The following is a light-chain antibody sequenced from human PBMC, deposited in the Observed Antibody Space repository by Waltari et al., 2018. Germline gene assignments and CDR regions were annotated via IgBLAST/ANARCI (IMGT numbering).Light chain of an antibody. Sequence: DIRMTQSPSTLSASAGDRVIISCRASQSISKWLAWYQQKPGKAPKLLIYEASTLQSGVPSRFSGTGSGTDFTITISSLQPDDFATYYCQQYNSYSLLTFGGGTKVEIK. CDR3: QQYNSYSLLT. CDR2: EAS. J-gene: IGKJ4*01. V-gene: IGKV1-5*03. CDR1: QSISKW.